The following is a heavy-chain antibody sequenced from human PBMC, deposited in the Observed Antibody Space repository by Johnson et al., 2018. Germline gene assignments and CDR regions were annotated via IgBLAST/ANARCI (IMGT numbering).Heavy chain of an antibody. CDR2: IHYTGNT. Sequence: QVQLQESGPGLVKPSETLSLTCIVSGGSISSYYWGWIRQPPGKELEWIGSIHYTGNTNYYPTLKSRVTISLDTSKNQFSLELSSVTAADTAVYYCARYGSGSYLDLGGQGTLVTVSS. D-gene: IGHD3-10*01. J-gene: IGHJ5*02. CDR1: GGSISSYY. V-gene: IGHV4-59*01. CDR3: ARYGSGSYLDL.